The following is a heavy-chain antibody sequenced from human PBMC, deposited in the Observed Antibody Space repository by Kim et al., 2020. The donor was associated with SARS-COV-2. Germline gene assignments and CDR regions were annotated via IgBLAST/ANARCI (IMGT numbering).Heavy chain of an antibody. CDR1: GYSFTSYW. CDR2: IDPSDSYT. J-gene: IGHJ4*02. D-gene: IGHD6-13*01. V-gene: IGHV5-10-1*01. Sequence: GESLKISCKGSGYSFTSYWISWVRQMPGKGLEWMGRIDPSDSYTNYSPSFQGHVTISADKSISTAYLQWSSLKASDTAMYYCARLDVIAAAGIRPRLPYDYWGQGTLVTVSS. CDR3: ARLDVIAAAGIRPRLPYDY.